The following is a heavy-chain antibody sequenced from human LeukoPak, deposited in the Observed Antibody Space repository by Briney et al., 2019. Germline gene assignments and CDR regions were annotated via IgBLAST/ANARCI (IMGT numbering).Heavy chain of an antibody. Sequence: GESLKISCKGSGYSFTSYWISWVRQMPGKGLEWMGRIDPSDSYTNYSPSFQGHVTISADKSISTAYLQWSSLKASDTAMYYCATNPYYYYRMDVWGQGTTVTVSS. J-gene: IGHJ6*02. CDR3: ATNPYYYYRMDV. D-gene: IGHD1-14*01. CDR2: IDPSDSYT. CDR1: GYSFTSYW. V-gene: IGHV5-10-1*01.